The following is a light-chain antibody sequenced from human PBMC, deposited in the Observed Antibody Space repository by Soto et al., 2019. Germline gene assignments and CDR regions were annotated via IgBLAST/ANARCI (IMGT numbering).Light chain of an antibody. V-gene: IGKV4-1*01. CDR1: RTVLSVSDNQYY. CDR3: QQYDDLPLT. CDR2: GAS. Sequence: DIVMTQSPDSLTLSLGERATITCRSSRTVLSVSDNQYYLNWYQQKPGKAPKLLISGASNLEPGVPSRFTGSGSETMFTLTISSLQPEDFATYYCQQYDDLPLTFGGGTHVE. J-gene: IGKJ4*01.